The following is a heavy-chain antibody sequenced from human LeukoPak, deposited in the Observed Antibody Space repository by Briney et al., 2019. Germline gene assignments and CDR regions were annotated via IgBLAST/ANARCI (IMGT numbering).Heavy chain of an antibody. J-gene: IGHJ4*02. CDR2: INSDGSST. Sequence: PGGSLRLSCVASGFTFSSYWMHWVRQAPGKGLVWVSRINSDGSSTSYADSVKGRFTISRDNAKNTLYLQMNSLRAEDTAVYYCARDRGLPHRHFDYWGQGTLVTVSS. D-gene: IGHD4-17*01. CDR3: ARDRGLPHRHFDY. CDR1: GFTFSSYW. V-gene: IGHV3-74*01.